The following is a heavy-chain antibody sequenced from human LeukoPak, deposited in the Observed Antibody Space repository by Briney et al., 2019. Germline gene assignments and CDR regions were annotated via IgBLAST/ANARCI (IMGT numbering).Heavy chain of an antibody. V-gene: IGHV3-23*01. CDR1: GFTFSTYA. J-gene: IGHJ4*02. D-gene: IGHD5-12*01. Sequence: GGSLRLSCAASGFTFSTYAMSWVRQAPGKGLEWVSGIVGSGATTYYADSVKGRLTISRDNSRNTLYLQMNSLRAEDTAVYYCARVKRYSREGVDYWGQGTLVAVSS. CDR3: ARVKRYSREGVDY. CDR2: IVGSGATT.